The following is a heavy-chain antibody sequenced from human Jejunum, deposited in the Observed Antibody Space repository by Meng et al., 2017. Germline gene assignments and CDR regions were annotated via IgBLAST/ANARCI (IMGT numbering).Heavy chain of an antibody. CDR3: STSLGIGRYSFEY. CDR1: GFTFSTHC. J-gene: IGHJ4*02. V-gene: IGHV3-21*06. Sequence: GGSLRLSCAASGFTFSTHCMNWVRQAPGKGLEWVSSISYGSTYIYYGDSVKGRFTISRDDAKNSLYLQLNSLRDEDTAVYYCSTSLGIGRYSFEYWGQGYLVNVAS. D-gene: IGHD7-27*01. CDR2: ISYGSTYI.